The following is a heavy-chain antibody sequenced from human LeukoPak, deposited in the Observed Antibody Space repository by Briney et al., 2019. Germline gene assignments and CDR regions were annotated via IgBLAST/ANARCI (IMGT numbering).Heavy chain of an antibody. CDR3: AGRGLSTGWTFDY. CDR2: IHTSGST. CDR1: AGSISTYY. D-gene: IGHD6-19*01. J-gene: IGHJ4*01. Sequence: SETLSLTCSVSAGSISTYYWGWIRQPAGKGLEWIAQIHTSGSTNFNPSLKSRVSISMDTPNNQFSLMISSVTAADTAIYYCAGRGLSTGWTFDYWGHGTLVTVSS. V-gene: IGHV4-4*07.